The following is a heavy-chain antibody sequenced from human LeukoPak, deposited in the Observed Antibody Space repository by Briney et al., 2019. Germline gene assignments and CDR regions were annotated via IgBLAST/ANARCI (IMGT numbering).Heavy chain of an antibody. D-gene: IGHD2-15*01. CDR1: GGTFSSYA. CDR2: IIPILGMA. CDR3: ASGYCSGGSCLDAFDI. J-gene: IGHJ3*02. Sequence: GASVKVSCKASGGTFSSYAISWVRQAPGQGLEWMGRIIPILGMANYAQKFQGRVTITADKSTSTAYMELSSLRSEDTAVYYCASGYCSGGSCLDAFDIWGQGTMVTVSS. V-gene: IGHV1-69*04.